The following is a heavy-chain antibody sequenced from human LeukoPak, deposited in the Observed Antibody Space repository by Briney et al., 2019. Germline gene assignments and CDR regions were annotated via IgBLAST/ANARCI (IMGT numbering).Heavy chain of an antibody. V-gene: IGHV4-61*02. CDR2: IYTSGST. J-gene: IGHJ6*02. CDR3: ARGCSSTSCYLRMDV. CDR1: GGSISSGGYS. Sequence: PSETLSLTCAVSGGSISSGGYSWSWLRQPAGKGLEWVGRIYTSGSTNYNPSLKNRVTMSIDTSNNQFSLKLSSVTAADTAVYYCARGCSSTSCYLRMDVWGQGTTVTVSS. D-gene: IGHD2-2*01.